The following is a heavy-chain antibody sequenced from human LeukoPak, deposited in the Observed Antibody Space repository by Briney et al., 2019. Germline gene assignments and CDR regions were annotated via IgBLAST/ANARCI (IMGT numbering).Heavy chain of an antibody. CDR2: IKQDGSEK. D-gene: IGHD3-3*01. CDR1: GFTFSSYA. V-gene: IGHV3-7*01. J-gene: IGHJ4*02. Sequence: PGGSLRLSCAASGFTFSSYAMSWVRQAPGKGLEWVANIKQDGSEKYYVDSVKGRFTISRDNAKNSLYLQMNSLRAEDTAVYYCARESITIFGGGGQGTLVTVSS. CDR3: ARESITIFGG.